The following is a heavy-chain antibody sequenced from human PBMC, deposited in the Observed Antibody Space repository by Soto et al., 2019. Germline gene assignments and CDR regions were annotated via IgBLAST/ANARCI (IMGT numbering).Heavy chain of an antibody. CDR2: IYPGDSDT. J-gene: IGHJ6*02. Sequence: AESLNISCKGSGYSFTSYWIGWVRQMPGKGLEWMGIIYPGDSDTRYSPSFQGQVTISADKSISTAYLQWSSLKASDTAMYYCARLTKISTGTTGGYYYYGMDGWGQGNTVTVS. V-gene: IGHV5-51*01. CDR1: GYSFTSYW. D-gene: IGHD4-17*01. CDR3: ARLTKISTGTTGGYYYYGMDG.